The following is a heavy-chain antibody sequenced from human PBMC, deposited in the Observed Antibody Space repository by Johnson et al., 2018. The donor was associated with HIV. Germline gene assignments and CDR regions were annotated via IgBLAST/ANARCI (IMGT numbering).Heavy chain of an antibody. Sequence: QVQLVESGGGVVQPGRSLRLSCAASGFTFSSYGMHWVRQAPGKGLEWVAVISYDGSNKYYGDSVKGRFTISRDNSKNTLYLQMDILRIEDTGVYYCAKAYCPGCDAFDIWGQGTMVTVSS. D-gene: IGHD2-21*01. CDR3: AKAYCPGCDAFDI. V-gene: IGHV3-30*18. J-gene: IGHJ3*02. CDR2: ISYDGSNK. CDR1: GFTFSSYG.